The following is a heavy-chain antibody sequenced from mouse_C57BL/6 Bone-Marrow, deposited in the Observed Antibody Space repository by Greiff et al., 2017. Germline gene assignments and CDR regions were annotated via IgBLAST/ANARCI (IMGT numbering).Heavy chain of an antibody. CDR2: IYPRSGNT. J-gene: IGHJ4*01. V-gene: IGHV1-81*01. Sequence: VKLVESGAELARPGASVKLSCKASGYTFTSYGISWVKQRTGQGLEWIGEIYPRSGNTYYNEKFKGKATLTADKSSSTAYMELRSLTSEDSAVYFCASSLTAGAMDYWGQGTSVTVSS. D-gene: IGHD4-1*01. CDR3: ASSLTAGAMDY. CDR1: GYTFTSYG.